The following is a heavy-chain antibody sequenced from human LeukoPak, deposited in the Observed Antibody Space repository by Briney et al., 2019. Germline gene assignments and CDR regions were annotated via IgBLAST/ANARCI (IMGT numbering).Heavy chain of an antibody. CDR3: GRGVNYAMDV. CDR2: IYYNGIT. CDR1: GGSMSGYC. V-gene: IGHV4-59*01. D-gene: IGHD3-10*01. J-gene: IGHJ6*02. Sequence: PSETPSLTCTVPGGSMSGYCWNWIRQPPGQGLEWIGCIYYNGITVYSPSLRSRVTISLDTSMNQFSLRLTSVAAADTAVYYCGRGVNYAMDVWGQGTTVTVSS.